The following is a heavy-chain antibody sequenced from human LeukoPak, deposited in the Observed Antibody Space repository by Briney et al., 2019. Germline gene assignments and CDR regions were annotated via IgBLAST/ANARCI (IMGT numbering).Heavy chain of an antibody. V-gene: IGHV3-23*01. CDR3: AELNGCINWFDP. Sequence: GGSLRLSCTASGFTFDTYDMSWVRQAPGKGLEWVATIIAGGRGATYYADSVKGRFTLSRDRSKKTLSLQMNRLRVEDTGIYYCAELNGCINWFDPWGQGTLVTVSS. CDR2: IIAGGRGAT. CDR1: GFTFDTYD. J-gene: IGHJ5*02. D-gene: IGHD1-7*01.